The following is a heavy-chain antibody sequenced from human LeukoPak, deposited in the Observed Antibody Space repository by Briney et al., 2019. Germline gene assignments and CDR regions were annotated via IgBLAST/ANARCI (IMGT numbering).Heavy chain of an antibody. CDR3: ARADWDTAMIDY. D-gene: IGHD5-18*01. CDR1: GFTFDDYG. J-gene: IGHJ4*02. Sequence: PGGSLRLSCAASGFTFDDYGMSWVRQAPGKGLEWVSGINWNGGSTGYADSVKGRFTISRDNAKKSLYLQMNSLRAEDTAVYYCARADWDTAMIDYWGQGTLVTVSS. CDR2: INWNGGST. V-gene: IGHV3-20*04.